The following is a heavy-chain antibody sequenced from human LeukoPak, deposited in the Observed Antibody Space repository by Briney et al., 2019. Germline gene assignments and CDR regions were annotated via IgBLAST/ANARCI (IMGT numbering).Heavy chain of an antibody. Sequence: SVKVSCKASGGTFSSYAISWVRQAPGQGLEWMGRIIPILGIANYAQKFQGRVTITADKPTSTAYMELSSLRSEDTAVYYCAGDEYYYDSSVYGYWGQGTLVTVSS. CDR3: AGDEYYYDSSVYGY. J-gene: IGHJ4*02. V-gene: IGHV1-69*04. D-gene: IGHD3-22*01. CDR2: IIPILGIA. CDR1: GGTFSSYA.